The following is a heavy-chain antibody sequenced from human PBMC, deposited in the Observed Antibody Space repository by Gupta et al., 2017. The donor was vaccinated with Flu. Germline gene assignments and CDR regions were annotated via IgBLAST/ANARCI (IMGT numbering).Heavy chain of an antibody. CDR1: GGSISSSSYY. CDR2: IYYSGST. Sequence: QLQLQESGPGLVKPSETLSLTCTVSGGSISSSSYYWGWIRQPPGKGLEWIGSIYYSGSTYYNPSLKSRVTISVDTSKNQFSLKLSSVTAADTAVYYCARHGEAARPDYWGQGTLVTVSS. D-gene: IGHD6-6*01. CDR3: ARHGEAARPDY. V-gene: IGHV4-39*01. J-gene: IGHJ4*02.